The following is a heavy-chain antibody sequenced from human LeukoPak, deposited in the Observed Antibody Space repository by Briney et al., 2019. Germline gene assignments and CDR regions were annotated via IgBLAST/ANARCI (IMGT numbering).Heavy chain of an antibody. CDR1: GYTFASYY. V-gene: IGHV1-8*03. Sequence: ASVTVSCKASGYTFASYYMHWVRQAPGQGLEWMGWMNPNSGNTGYAQKFQGRVTITRNTSISTAYMELSSLRSEDTAVYYCASSSSSWYTAEYMDVWGKGTTVTVSS. CDR3: ASSSSSWYTAEYMDV. D-gene: IGHD6-13*01. J-gene: IGHJ6*03. CDR2: MNPNSGNT.